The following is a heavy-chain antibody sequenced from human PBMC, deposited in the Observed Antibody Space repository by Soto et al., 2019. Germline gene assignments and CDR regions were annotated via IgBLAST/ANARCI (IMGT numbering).Heavy chain of an antibody. CDR2: ISSNGSNK. J-gene: IGHJ6*01. CDR1: GFTFTNYP. V-gene: IGHV3-30-3*01. D-gene: IGHD3-10*01. Sequence: GRSMRLSCAASGFTFTNYPMYWVRQAPGKGLDWVTVISSNGSNKYYVDSVKGRFTISRDNSRNTLYLQMNSLRTEDTAVYDCARDSQSGQFYYGSGSMAVWGPGTTVTVS. CDR3: ARDSQSGQFYYGSGSMAV.